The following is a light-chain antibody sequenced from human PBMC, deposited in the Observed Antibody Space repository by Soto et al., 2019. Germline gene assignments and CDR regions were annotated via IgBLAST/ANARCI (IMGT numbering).Light chain of an antibody. CDR3: SSFAGKNNLV. J-gene: IGLJ2*01. CDR1: SSDVGGYNY. V-gene: IGLV2-8*01. CDR2: EVS. Sequence: QSALTQPPSASGSPGQSVTISCTGTSSDVGGYNYVSCYQQHPGKAPKLMIYEVSKRPSGVPDRFSGSKSGNTASLTVSGLQAEDGADYYCSSFAGKNNLVFGGGTKLTVL.